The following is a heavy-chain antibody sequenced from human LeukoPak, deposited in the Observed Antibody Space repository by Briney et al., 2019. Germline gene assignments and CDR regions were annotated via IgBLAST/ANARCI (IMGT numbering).Heavy chain of an antibody. CDR1: GFTFSSYG. Sequence: TGGCLSLSCAASGFTFSSYGMHWVRLAPGKGLEWVAVISYDGSNKYYADSVKGRLTISRDNSKNTLYLQMNSLRAEDTAVYYCAKGLELHLRHWFDPWGQGTLVTVSS. J-gene: IGHJ5*02. CDR2: ISYDGSNK. CDR3: AKGLELHLRHWFDP. V-gene: IGHV3-30*18. D-gene: IGHD1-7*01.